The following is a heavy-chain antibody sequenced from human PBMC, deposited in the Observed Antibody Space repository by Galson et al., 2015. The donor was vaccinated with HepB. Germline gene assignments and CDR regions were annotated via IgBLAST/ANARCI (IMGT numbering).Heavy chain of an antibody. CDR2: IKEDESVK. Sequence: SLRLSCAASGSTYSTYWMSWVRQAPGKGLEWVANIKEDESVKYYADSVKGRFTISRDNAKKSLYLQMNSLRAEDTAVYYCARDFWGGYSSLFDYWGQGTLVTVSS. D-gene: IGHD3-3*01. V-gene: IGHV3-7*01. CDR1: GSTYSTYW. CDR3: ARDFWGGYSSLFDY. J-gene: IGHJ4*02.